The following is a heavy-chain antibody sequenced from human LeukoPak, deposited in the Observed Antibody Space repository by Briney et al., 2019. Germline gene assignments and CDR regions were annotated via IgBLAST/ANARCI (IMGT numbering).Heavy chain of an antibody. CDR1: GLTFSSYA. CDR2: ISGSGGST. Sequence: GGSLRLSCAASGLTFSSYAMSWVRQAPGKGLEWVSAISGSGGSTYYADSVKGRFTISRDNSKNTLYLQMNSLRAEDTAVYYCAKREHIIVVVPAAIDYWGQGTLVTVSS. D-gene: IGHD2-2*02. V-gene: IGHV3-23*01. J-gene: IGHJ4*02. CDR3: AKREHIIVVVPAAIDY.